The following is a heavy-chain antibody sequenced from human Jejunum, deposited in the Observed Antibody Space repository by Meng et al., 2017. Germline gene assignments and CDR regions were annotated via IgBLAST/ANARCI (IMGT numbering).Heavy chain of an antibody. CDR1: GGSISSYF. D-gene: IGHD5-24*01. V-gene: IGHV4-59*01. CDR2: IYYSENN. CDR3: AKDDGYNQAYFDY. Sequence: QVQLQESGPGLVKPSETLSLTCTVSGGSISSYFWSWIRQPPGKGLEWIGYIYYSENNNYNPSLQSRVTISADTSKNQFSLKLSSVTAADTAVYYCAKDDGYNQAYFDYWGQGTLVTVSS. J-gene: IGHJ4*02.